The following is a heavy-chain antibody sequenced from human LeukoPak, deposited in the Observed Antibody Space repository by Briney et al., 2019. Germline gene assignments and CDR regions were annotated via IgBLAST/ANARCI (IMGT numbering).Heavy chain of an antibody. CDR2: INHSGST. D-gene: IGHD4-17*01. Sequence: SETLSLTCAVYGGSFSGYYWSWIRQPPGKGLEWIGEINHSGSTNYNPSLKSRVTISVDTSKNQFSLKLSSVTAADTAVYYCARGSTVTYLYYYYYGTDVWGQGTTVTVSS. V-gene: IGHV4-34*01. J-gene: IGHJ6*02. CDR3: ARGSTVTYLYYYYYGTDV. CDR1: GGSFSGYY.